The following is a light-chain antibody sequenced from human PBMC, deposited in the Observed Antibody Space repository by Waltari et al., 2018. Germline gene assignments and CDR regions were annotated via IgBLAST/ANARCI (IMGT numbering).Light chain of an antibody. J-gene: IGLJ3*02. CDR2: RDN. Sequence: QSVLTQAPSASGIPGQRVTISCSGIRSHIGSNYVYWYQHVPGTAPRLLIYRDNPRPSGVPDRFSGSKSGTSASLAISGLRSEDEADYYCAAWDDSLSGWVFGGGTKLTVL. V-gene: IGLV1-47*01. CDR3: AAWDDSLSGWV. CDR1: RSHIGSNY.